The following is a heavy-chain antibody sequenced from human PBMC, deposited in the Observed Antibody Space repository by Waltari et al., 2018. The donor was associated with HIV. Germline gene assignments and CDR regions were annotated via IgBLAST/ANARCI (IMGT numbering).Heavy chain of an antibody. J-gene: IGHJ4*02. CDR3: VTDAVAVPLDTAY. D-gene: IGHD2-21*01. Sequence: EVHLVESGGGLVKPGGSLRVSCPVPGLPFINARMSWVRQAPGKGLEWLGRIKSKNDGGTIDYAAPVKDRFTILRDDSKHTLYLEMSSLKIEDTGIYYCVTDAVAVPLDTAYWGQGTLVTVSS. CDR1: GLPFINAR. V-gene: IGHV3-15*01. CDR2: IKSKNDGGTI.